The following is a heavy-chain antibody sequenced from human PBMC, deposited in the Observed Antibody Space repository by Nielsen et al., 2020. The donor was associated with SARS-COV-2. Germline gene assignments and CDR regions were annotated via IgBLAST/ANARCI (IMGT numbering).Heavy chain of an antibody. CDR1: GFTFSSYW. Sequence: GESLKISCAASGFTFSSYWMSWVRQAPGKGLEWVANIKQDGSEKYYVDSVKGRFTISRDNAKNSLYLQMNSLRAEDTAVYYCARGISGGSCYGVCYFDYWGQGTLVTVSS. J-gene: IGHJ4*02. V-gene: IGHV3-7*03. CDR3: ARGISGGSCYGVCYFDY. CDR2: IKQDGSEK. D-gene: IGHD2-15*01.